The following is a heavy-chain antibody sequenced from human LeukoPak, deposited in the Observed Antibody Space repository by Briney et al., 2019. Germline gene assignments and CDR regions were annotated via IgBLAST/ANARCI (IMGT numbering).Heavy chain of an antibody. V-gene: IGHV3-7*04. D-gene: IGHD4-17*01. CDR3: ARADYGDYVGDYYYMDV. CDR1: GFTFSNYW. Sequence: GGSLRLSCAASGFTFSNYWMNWVRQAPGKGLEWVANLQQDGGEKYYVDSVKGRFTISRDNAKNSLYLQMDSLRAEDTAVYYCARADYGDYVGDYYYMDVWGKGTTVTISS. CDR2: LQQDGGEK. J-gene: IGHJ6*03.